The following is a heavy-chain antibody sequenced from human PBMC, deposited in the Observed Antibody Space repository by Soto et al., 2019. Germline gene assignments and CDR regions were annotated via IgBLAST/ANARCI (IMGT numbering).Heavy chain of an antibody. CDR2: ITYNGGNT. CDR1: GFTFSSYA. D-gene: IGHD6-6*01. Sequence: GGSLRLSCSASGFTFSSYAMHWVRQAPGKGLEYVSGITYNGGNTYYADAVKGRFTISRDSSKDTLYLQMSSLRAEDTAVFYCLKGFTPETSSSYHYYGMDVWGQGTTVTVSS. CDR3: LKGFTPETSSSYHYYGMDV. V-gene: IGHV3-64D*08. J-gene: IGHJ6*02.